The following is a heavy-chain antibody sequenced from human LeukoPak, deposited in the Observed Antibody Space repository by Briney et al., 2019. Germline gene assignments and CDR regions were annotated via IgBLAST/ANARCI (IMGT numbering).Heavy chain of an antibody. CDR3: VRDLLGSGSTTAYLHH. J-gene: IGHJ1*01. CDR2: ISRRSRHV. Sequence: KPGGSLRLSCAASGFTFSSYAMSWVRQAPGKGLEWVSSISRRSRHVYYAGSVKGRFTISRDNAWNSLYRQMNSLRAEDMAVYFCVRDLLGSGSTTAYLHHWGQGTLVTVSS. V-gene: IGHV3-21*01. D-gene: IGHD1-1*01. CDR1: GFTFSSYA.